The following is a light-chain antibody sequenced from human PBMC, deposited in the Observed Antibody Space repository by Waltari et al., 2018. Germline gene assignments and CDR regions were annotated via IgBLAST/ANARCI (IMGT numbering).Light chain of an antibody. J-gene: IGLJ3*02. Sequence: QTLVTQEPSLSVSPGGTVTLTCALNSGSVSFSHHHTWYRQTPGQAPRTVIYTTNTRSSGVPDRFSGSIVGSKAALTITGAQADDESHYYCVLYLGSDNWMFGGGTKLTVL. V-gene: IGLV8-61*01. CDR3: VLYLGSDNWM. CDR2: TTN. CDR1: SGSVSFSHH.